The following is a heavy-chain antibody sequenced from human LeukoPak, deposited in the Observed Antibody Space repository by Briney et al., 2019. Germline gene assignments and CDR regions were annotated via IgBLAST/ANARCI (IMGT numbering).Heavy chain of an antibody. D-gene: IGHD2-2*02. CDR1: GGSISSSNW. Sequence: SGTLSLTCAVSGGSISSSNWWSWVRQPPGKGLEWIGEIYHSGSTNYNPSLKSRVTISVDTSKNQFSLKLSSVTAADTAVYYCARFLADCSSTSCYTENDYWGQGTLVTVSS. CDR3: ARFLADCSSTSCYTENDY. CDR2: IYHSGST. V-gene: IGHV4-4*02. J-gene: IGHJ4*02.